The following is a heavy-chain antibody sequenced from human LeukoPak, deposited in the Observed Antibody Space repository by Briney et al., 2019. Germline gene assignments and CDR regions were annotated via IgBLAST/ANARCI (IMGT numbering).Heavy chain of an antibody. V-gene: IGHV3-7*01. CDR1: GFTFSSYW. CDR2: IKQDGSEK. J-gene: IGHJ4*02. CDR3: AREGDGTARY. Sequence: GGSLRLSCAPSGFTFSSYWMSWVRQAPGKGREWVANIKQDGSEKYYVDSVKGRFTISRDNAKNSLYLQMNSLRAEDTAVYYCAREGDGTARYWGQGTLVTVSS.